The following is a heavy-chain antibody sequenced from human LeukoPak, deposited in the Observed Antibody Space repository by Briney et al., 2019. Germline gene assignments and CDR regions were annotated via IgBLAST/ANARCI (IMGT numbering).Heavy chain of an antibody. D-gene: IGHD4-11*01. CDR3: ARAVRLHSKWDY. CDR2: ISSSSSYI. J-gene: IGHJ4*02. CDR1: GFTFSSYS. V-gene: IGHV3-21*01. Sequence: GGSLRLPCAASGFTFSSYSMNWVRQAPGKGLEWVSSISSSSSYIYYADSVKGRFTISRDNAKNSLYLQMNSLRAEDTAVYYCARAVRLHSKWDYWGQGTLVTVSS.